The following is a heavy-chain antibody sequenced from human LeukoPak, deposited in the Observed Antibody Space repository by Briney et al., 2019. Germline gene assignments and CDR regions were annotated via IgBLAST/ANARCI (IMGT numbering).Heavy chain of an antibody. CDR2: ISGSGGST. J-gene: IGHJ4*02. CDR3: ARDSFETDIDY. CDR1: GFTFSSYA. D-gene: IGHD1-14*01. V-gene: IGHV3-23*01. Sequence: TGGSLRLSCAASGFTFSSYAMSWVRQASGKGLEWVSAISGSGGSTYYADSVKGRFTISRDNSKNTLYLQMNSLRAEDTAVYYCARDSFETDIDYWGQGTLVTVSS.